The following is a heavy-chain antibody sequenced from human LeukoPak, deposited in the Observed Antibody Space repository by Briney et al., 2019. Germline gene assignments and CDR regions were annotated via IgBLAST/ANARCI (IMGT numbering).Heavy chain of an antibody. CDR1: GGSISSYS. CDR3: AREGGGFDY. D-gene: IGHD3-16*01. V-gene: IGHV4-4*07. J-gene: IGHJ4*02. Sequence: SETLSLTCSVSGGSISSYSWSWIRQPAGKGLDWIGRIFSSGNNKFNPSLKSRVIMSVDTSKNQFSLKLTSVTAADTAVYYCAREGGGFDYWGQGTLVTVSS. CDR2: IFSSGNN.